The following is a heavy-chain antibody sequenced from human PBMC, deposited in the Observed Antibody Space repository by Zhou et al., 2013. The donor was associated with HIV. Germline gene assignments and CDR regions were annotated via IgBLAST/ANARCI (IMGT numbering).Heavy chain of an antibody. CDR2: IIPIFGTA. V-gene: IGHV1-69*05. D-gene: IGHD6-13*01. Sequence: QVQLVQSGAEVKKPGSSVKVSCKASGGTFSSYAISWVRQAPGQGLEWMGGIIPIFGTANYAQKFQGRVTITTDESTSTAYMELSSLRSEDTAVYYCARGVYSSSWYYFDYWGQGTLVTVSS. CDR1: GGTFSSYA. CDR3: ARGVYSSSWYYFDY. J-gene: IGHJ4*02.